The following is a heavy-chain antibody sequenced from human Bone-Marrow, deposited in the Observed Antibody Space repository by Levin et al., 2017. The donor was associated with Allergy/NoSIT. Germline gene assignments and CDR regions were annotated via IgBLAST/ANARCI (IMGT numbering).Heavy chain of an antibody. V-gene: IGHV3-9*01. CDR1: GFTFDDYA. J-gene: IGHJ5*02. CDR2: ISWNSGSI. Sequence: SLKISCAASGFTFDDYAMHWVRQAPGKGLEWVSGISWNSGSIGYADSVKGRFTISRDNAKNSLYLQMNSLRAEDTALYYCAKVRWDNWFDPWGQGTLVTVSS. D-gene: IGHD4-23*01. CDR3: AKVRWDNWFDP.